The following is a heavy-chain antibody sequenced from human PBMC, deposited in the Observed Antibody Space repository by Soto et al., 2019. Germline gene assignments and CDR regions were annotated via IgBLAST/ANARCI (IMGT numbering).Heavy chain of an antibody. Sequence: SETLSLTCTVSGASMSSGGYYWTWIRQSPGKGLEWIGYIYYSGSTYYNPSLESRVAISLDTSRSQFSLTLHSVTAADTAVYYCARVPGPWGQGTLVTVSS. V-gene: IGHV4-31*03. CDR3: ARVPGP. CDR1: GASMSSGGYY. J-gene: IGHJ5*02. CDR2: IYYSGST.